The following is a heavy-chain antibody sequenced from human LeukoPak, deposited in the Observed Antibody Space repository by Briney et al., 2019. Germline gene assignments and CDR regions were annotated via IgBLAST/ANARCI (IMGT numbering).Heavy chain of an antibody. CDR2: IYPGDSDT. J-gene: IGHJ6*03. Sequence: GESLKISCKGSGYNFTSYWIGWVRQLPGKGLEWMGIIYPGDSDTRYSPSFQGQVTISADKSISTAYLQWSSLKASDTAMYYCARYSSSSDYYYYYMDVWGKGTTVTVSS. CDR3: ARYSSSSDYYYYYMDV. V-gene: IGHV5-51*01. D-gene: IGHD6-6*01. CDR1: GYNFTSYW.